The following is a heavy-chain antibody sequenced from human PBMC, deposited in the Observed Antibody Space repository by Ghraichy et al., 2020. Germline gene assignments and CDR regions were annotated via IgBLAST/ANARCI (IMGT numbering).Heavy chain of an antibody. V-gene: IGHV3-64D*06. D-gene: IGHD5-12*01. J-gene: IGHJ3*02. CDR3: VKACGSSGSDFDAFDI. CDR2: ISTNGDST. Sequence: GGSLRLSCSASGFTFSSYALHWVRQAPGKGLEYVAAISTNGDSTYHADSVKGRFTISRDNSRNTLYLQVSSLRLEDTALYYCVKACGSSGSDFDAFDIWGQGTMVTVSS. CDR1: GFTFSSYA.